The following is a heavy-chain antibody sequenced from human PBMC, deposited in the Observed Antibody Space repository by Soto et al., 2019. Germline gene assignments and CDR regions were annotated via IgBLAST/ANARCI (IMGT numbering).Heavy chain of an antibody. CDR2: VSIGGST. D-gene: IGHD2-15*01. CDR3: AKRRGAGGHFDY. V-gene: IGHV3-23*01. CDR1: GFTFSSYA. Sequence: DVQLLESGGGLVQPEGSLRLSCAASGFTFSSYAMAWVRQGPGKGLEWVAVVSIGGSTHYADSVRGRFTISRDNSKNTLSLQMNSLTAEDTAVYFCAKRRGAGGHFDYWGQGALVTDSS. J-gene: IGHJ4*02.